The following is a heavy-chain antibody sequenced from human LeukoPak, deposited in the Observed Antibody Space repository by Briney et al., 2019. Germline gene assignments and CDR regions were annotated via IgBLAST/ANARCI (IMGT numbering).Heavy chain of an antibody. J-gene: IGHJ6*03. CDR3: ATRQGRGGGSYQYYYYYYYMDV. CDR1: GGSFSGYY. V-gene: IGHV4-34*01. CDR2: INHSGST. Sequence: SETLSLTCAAYGGSFSGYYWSWIRQPPGKGLEWIGEINHSGSTNYNPSLKSRVTISVDTSKNQFSLKLSSVPAADTAVYYCATRQGRGGGSYQYYYYYYYMDVWGKGTTVTISS. D-gene: IGHD1-26*01.